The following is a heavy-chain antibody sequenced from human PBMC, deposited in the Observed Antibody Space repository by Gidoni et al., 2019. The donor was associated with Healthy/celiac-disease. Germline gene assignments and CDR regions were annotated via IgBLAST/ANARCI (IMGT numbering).Heavy chain of an antibody. Sequence: EVQLVESGGGLVQPGRSLRLSCAASGFTFDDYAMHWVRQAPGNGLEWVSGISWNSGSIGYADSVKGRITISRDNAKNSLYLQMNSLRAEDTALYYCAKDSKQRFDYWGQGTLVTVSS. CDR1: GFTFDDYA. V-gene: IGHV3-9*01. D-gene: IGHD6-25*01. CDR2: ISWNSGSI. CDR3: AKDSKQRFDY. J-gene: IGHJ4*02.